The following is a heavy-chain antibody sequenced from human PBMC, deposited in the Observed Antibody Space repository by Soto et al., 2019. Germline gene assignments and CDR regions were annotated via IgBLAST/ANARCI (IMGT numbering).Heavy chain of an antibody. D-gene: IGHD3-16*02. CDR1: GGSISSGDYY. J-gene: IGHJ4*02. CDR2: IYYSGST. V-gene: IGHV4-30-4*01. CDR3: ARVGSYDYVWGSYRHYYFDY. Sequence: SETLSLTCTVSGGSISSGDYYWSWIHQPPGKGLEWIGYIYYSGSTYYNPSLKSRVTISVDTSKNQFSLKLSSVTAADTAVYYCARVGSYDYVWGSYRHYYFDYWGQGTLVTVSS.